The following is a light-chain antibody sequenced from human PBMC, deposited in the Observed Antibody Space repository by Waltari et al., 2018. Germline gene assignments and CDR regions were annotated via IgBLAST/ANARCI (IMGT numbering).Light chain of an antibody. CDR2: RDK. J-gene: IGLJ2*01. V-gene: IGLV3-1*01. CDR1: KLGNKF. Sequence: SYELTQTPSLSVSTGQTASITCSGDKLGNKFASWYRQKPGQSPVVVIYRDKKRPSGIPERISGSNSGNTATLTISETQAMDEADYYCQAWDSSAVVFGGGTKLTVL. CDR3: QAWDSSAVV.